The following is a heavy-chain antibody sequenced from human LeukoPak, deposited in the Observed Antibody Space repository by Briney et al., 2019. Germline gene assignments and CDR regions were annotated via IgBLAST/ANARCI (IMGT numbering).Heavy chain of an antibody. CDR3: AKGGGLYFDWLFDY. V-gene: IGHV3-9*01. J-gene: IGHJ4*02. Sequence: GGSLRLSCAASGFTFDNFAMYWVRQAPGKGLEWVSGIDWNSGTIRYADSVKGRSTISRENAKKSLYLQMSDLRPEDTAFYYCAKGGGLYFDWLFDYWGQGVLATVSS. D-gene: IGHD3-9*01. CDR1: GFTFDNFA. CDR2: IDWNSGTI.